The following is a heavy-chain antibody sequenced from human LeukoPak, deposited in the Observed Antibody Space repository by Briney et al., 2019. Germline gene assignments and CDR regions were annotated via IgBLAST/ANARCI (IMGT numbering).Heavy chain of an antibody. CDR3: ARDGYDQLLAAFDI. Sequence: GGTLRLSCAVSGITLSNYGMSCVRETPEEGLEWVGGISDSSGRTNYAHSVKSRFTLSRDNAKNSLYMQINTVRDEQTCVYYCARDGYDQLLAAFDIWGQGTMVTVSS. J-gene: IGHJ3*02. D-gene: IGHD2-2*01. CDR2: ISDSSGRT. V-gene: IGHV3-23*01. CDR1: GITLSNYG.